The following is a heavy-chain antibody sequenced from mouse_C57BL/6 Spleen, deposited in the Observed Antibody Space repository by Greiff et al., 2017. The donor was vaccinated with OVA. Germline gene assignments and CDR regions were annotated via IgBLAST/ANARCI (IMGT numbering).Heavy chain of an antibody. CDR2: IDPSDSYT. CDR1: GYTFTSYW. D-gene: IGHD1-1*01. CDR3: ARLRTTVVRAMDY. Sequence: QVQLQQPGAELVKPGASVKLSCKASGYTFTSYWMQWVKQRPGQGLEWIGEIDPSDSYTNYNQKFKGKATLTVDTSSSTSYMQLSSLTSEDSAVYDGARLRTTVVRAMDYWGQGTSVTVSS. V-gene: IGHV1-50*01. J-gene: IGHJ4*01.